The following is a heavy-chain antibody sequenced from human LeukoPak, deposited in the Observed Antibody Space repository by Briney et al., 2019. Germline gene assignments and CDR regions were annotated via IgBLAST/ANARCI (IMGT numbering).Heavy chain of an antibody. D-gene: IGHD5-18*01. J-gene: IGHJ4*02. V-gene: IGHV5-51*01. Sequence: GESLKIYWKDSGYSLTSCWIGWVRQMPGKGLEWMGIIYPGDSDTRYSPSFQGQVTISADKSINTAYLQWSSLKASDTAIYYCARRGPAMAPFDYWGQGTLVTVSS. CDR3: ARRGPAMAPFDY. CDR1: GYSLTSCW. CDR2: IYPGDSDT.